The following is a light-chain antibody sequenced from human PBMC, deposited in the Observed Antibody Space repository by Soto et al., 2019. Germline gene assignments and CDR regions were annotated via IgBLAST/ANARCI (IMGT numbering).Light chain of an antibody. J-gene: IGLJ1*01. Sequence: QSVLTQPASLSGSPGQSITISCTGTSSDVGSYNLVSWYQQHPGKAPKLMIYEVNKRPSGVSNRFSGSKSGNTASLTISGLRAEDEADYYCCSYAGSSTLYVFGTGTKLTVL. CDR3: CSYAGSSTLYV. V-gene: IGLV2-23*02. CDR2: EVN. CDR1: SSDVGSYNL.